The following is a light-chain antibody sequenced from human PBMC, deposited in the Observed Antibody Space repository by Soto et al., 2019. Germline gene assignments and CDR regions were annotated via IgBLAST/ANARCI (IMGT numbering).Light chain of an antibody. CDR3: QQYDTLPVT. CDR2: DAS. V-gene: IGKV1-33*01. J-gene: IGKJ3*01. CDR1: QDISNH. Sequence: DIQMTQSPSSLSASVGDRVTITCLASQDISNHLNWYQQKPGKAPKLQIYDASNLETGVPSRISGSGSGTDFTFTISSLQPEDIATYYCQQYDTLPVTFGPGIKVDIK.